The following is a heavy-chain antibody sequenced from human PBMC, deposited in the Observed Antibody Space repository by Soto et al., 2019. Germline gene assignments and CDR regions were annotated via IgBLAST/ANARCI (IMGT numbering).Heavy chain of an antibody. Sequence: ASVTVSCKASGYTFTSYGIIWVRQAPGQGLEWMGWISAYNGNTNYAQKLQGRVTMTTDTSTSTAYMELRSLRSDDTAVYYCARATNYYDSSGYYDYWGQGTLVTVSS. CDR1: GYTFTSYG. CDR3: ARATNYYDSSGYYDY. J-gene: IGHJ4*02. D-gene: IGHD3-22*01. CDR2: ISAYNGNT. V-gene: IGHV1-18*01.